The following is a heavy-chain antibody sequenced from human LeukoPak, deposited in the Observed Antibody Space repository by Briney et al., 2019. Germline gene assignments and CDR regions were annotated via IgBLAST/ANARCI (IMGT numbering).Heavy chain of an antibody. D-gene: IGHD2-21*02. V-gene: IGHV4-31*03. CDR2: IYYSGST. CDR1: GGSISSGGYY. J-gene: IGHJ4*02. CDR3: ARVAVVVTAIPEGYFDC. Sequence: SQTLSLTCTVSGGSISSGGYYWSWIRQHPGKGLEWIGYIYYSGSTYYNPSLKSRVTISVDTSKNQFSLKLSSVTAADTAVYYCARVAVVVTAIPEGYFDCWGQGTLVTVSS.